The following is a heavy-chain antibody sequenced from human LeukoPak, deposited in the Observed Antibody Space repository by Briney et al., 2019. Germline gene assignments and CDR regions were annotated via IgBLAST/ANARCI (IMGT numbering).Heavy chain of an antibody. CDR3: ARYGSGSTWFDP. CDR2: INYSGST. Sequence: PSETLSLTCTVSGGSISSDNYQWSWIRQPPGKGLEWIGYINYSGSTYYSPSLKSRVTISVDTSKNQIFLKLSSVTAADTAVYYCARYGSGSTWFDPWGQGTLVTVSS. V-gene: IGHV4-30-4*01. CDR1: GGSISSDNYQ. J-gene: IGHJ5*02. D-gene: IGHD3-10*01.